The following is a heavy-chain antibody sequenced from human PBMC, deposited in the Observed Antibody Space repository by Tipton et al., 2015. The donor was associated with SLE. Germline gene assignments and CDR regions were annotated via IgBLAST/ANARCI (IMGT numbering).Heavy chain of an antibody. V-gene: IGHV4-59*11. CDR2: IYYSGST. CDR1: GGSISSHS. CDR3: AREQWLVLWGYFDY. D-gene: IGHD6-19*01. J-gene: IGHJ4*02. Sequence: TLSLTCTVSGGSISSHSWSWIRQPPGKGLEWIGYIYYSGSTNYSPSLKSRVTISVDTSKNQFSLKLTSVTAADTAVYYCAREQWLVLWGYFDYWGQGSLVTVSS.